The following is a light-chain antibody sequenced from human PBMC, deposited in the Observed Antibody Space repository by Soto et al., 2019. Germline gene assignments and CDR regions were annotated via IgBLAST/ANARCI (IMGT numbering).Light chain of an antibody. CDR3: GTWDSSLSAVV. V-gene: IGLV1-51*01. CDR1: SSNIGHNY. Sequence: QSVLTQPPSVSAAPGQSIAISCSGSSSNIGHNYVCWYQHLPGTAPKLLIYDNNKRPSVIPDRFSGSKSGTSATLDITGLQTGDEADYYCGTWDSSLSAVVFGGGTKVTVL. CDR2: DNN. J-gene: IGLJ2*01.